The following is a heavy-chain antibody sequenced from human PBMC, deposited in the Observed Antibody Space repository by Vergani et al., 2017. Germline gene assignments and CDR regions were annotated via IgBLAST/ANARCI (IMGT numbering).Heavy chain of an antibody. CDR3: AMHRPGCSTKQYYYYYYMDV. CDR1: GGSISSSSYY. V-gene: IGHV4-39*01. D-gene: IGHD2-2*01. J-gene: IGHJ6*03. Sequence: QLQLQESGPGLVKPSETLSLTCTVSGGSISSSSYYWGWIRQPPGKGLEWIGSIYYSGSTYYNPSLKSRVTISVDTSKNQFSLKLSSVTAADTAVYYCAMHRPGCSTKQYYYYYYMDVWGKGSTVTVSS. CDR2: IYYSGST.